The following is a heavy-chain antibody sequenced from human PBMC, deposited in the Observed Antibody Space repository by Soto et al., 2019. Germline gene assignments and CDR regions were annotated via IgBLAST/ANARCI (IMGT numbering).Heavy chain of an antibody. CDR1: AGAPRSER. Sequence: VSAGAPRSERWSWIRQPPGKGLEWIGYIYYSGSTNYNPSLKSRVTISVDTSKNQFSLKLRSVTDADTVWYYCERTWGSTNAHSGRGTPVTGS. CDR3: ERTWGSTNAH. V-gene: IGHV4-59*01. D-gene: IGHD3-16*01. CDR2: IYYSGST. J-gene: IGHJ4*01.